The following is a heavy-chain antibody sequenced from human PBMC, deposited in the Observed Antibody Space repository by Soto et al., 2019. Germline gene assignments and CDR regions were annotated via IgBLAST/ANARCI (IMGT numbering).Heavy chain of an antibody. J-gene: IGHJ4*02. V-gene: IGHV1-69*13. CDR1: GGTFSSYA. D-gene: IGHD3-10*01. Sequence: SVKVSCKASGGTFSSYAISWVRQAPGQGLEWMGGIIPIFGTANYAQKFQGRVTITADESTSTAYMELSSLRSEDTAVYYCASPYYYGSGSYYHPFDYWGQGTLVTVSS. CDR3: ASPYYYGSGSYYHPFDY. CDR2: IIPIFGTA.